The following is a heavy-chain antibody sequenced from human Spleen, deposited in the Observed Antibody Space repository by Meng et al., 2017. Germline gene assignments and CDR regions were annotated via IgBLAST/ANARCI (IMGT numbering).Heavy chain of an antibody. V-gene: IGHV4-34*01. J-gene: IGHJ4*02. D-gene: IGHD3-3*01. CDR1: GGSFSDYY. CDR3: ARVSRGWSGYYGY. CDR2: INHSGST. Sequence: QVPLRQLGAGLCNPSETLTLTCVVSGGSFSDYYWSWIRQPPGKRLEWIGEINHSGSTNYNPSLKSRVTISVDTSKNQFSLKLSSVTAADTAVYYCARVSRGWSGYYGYWGQGTLVTVSS.